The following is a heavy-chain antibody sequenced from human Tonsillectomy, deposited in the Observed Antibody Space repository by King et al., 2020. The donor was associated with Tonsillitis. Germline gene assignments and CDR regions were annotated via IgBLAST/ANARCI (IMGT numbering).Heavy chain of an antibody. Sequence: VQLVESGGGVVQPGRSLRLSCAASGFTFSSYGMHWVRQAPGKGLEWVAVIWYDGSNKYYADSVKGRFTISRDNSKNTLYLQMNSLRAEDTAVYYCARALGDYDYYYGMDVWGQGTTVTVSS. D-gene: IGHD4-17*01. CDR3: ARALGDYDYYYGMDV. CDR2: IWYDGSNK. J-gene: IGHJ6*02. V-gene: IGHV3-33*01. CDR1: GFTFSSYG.